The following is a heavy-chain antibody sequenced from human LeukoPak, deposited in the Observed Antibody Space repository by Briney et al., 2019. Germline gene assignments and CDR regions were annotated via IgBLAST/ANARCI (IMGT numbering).Heavy chain of an antibody. J-gene: IGHJ5*02. CDR1: GFPCSSHA. V-gene: IGHV3-23*01. CDR3: VREAGYCAPVCVKTNWFDP. CDR2: ISNGKT. D-gene: IGHD2-15*01. Sequence: GGSLRLSCAASGFPCSSHAMSWVRQPPGKGLEWVAAISNGKTYYADSVRGRFAISRDDSTNTVYLHMNSLRDEDTALYHCVREAGYCAPVCVKTNWFDPWGQGTLVTVSS.